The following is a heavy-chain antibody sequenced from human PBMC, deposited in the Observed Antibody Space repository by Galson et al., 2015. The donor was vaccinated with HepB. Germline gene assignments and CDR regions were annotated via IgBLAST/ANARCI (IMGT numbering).Heavy chain of an antibody. CDR2: IYPGDSDT. D-gene: IGHD3-10*01. V-gene: IGHV5-51*01. J-gene: IGHJ6*03. Sequence: QSGAEVKKPGESLKISCKGSGYSFTSYWIGWVRQMPGKGLEWMGIIYPGDSDTRYSPSFQGQVTISADKSISTAYLQWSSLKASDTAMYYCARQRAESRPTSVAGSGNYYYMDVWGKGTTVTVSS. CDR1: GYSFTSYW. CDR3: ARQRAESRPTSVAGSGNYYYMDV.